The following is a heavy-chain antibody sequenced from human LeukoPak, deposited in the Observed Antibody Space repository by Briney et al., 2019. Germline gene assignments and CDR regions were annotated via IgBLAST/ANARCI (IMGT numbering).Heavy chain of an antibody. V-gene: IGHV3-21*01. CDR1: GFTFSSYS. J-gene: IGHJ4*02. CDR2: ISSSSSSI. D-gene: IGHD1-26*01. Sequence: GGSLRLSCAASGFTFSSYSMNWVRQAPGKGLEWVSSISSSSSSIYYADSVKGRFTISRDNAKNSLYLQMNSLRAEDTAVYYCARGGTLKTYYFDYWGQGTLVTVSS. CDR3: ARGGTLKTYYFDY.